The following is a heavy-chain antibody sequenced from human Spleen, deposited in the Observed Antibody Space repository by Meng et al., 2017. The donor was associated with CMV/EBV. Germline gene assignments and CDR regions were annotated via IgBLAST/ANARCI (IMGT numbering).Heavy chain of an antibody. J-gene: IGHJ4*02. CDR3: ARDLSRYDFWN. CDR1: RYTFTSYH. CDR2: INPSGGST. V-gene: IGHV1-46*01. Sequence: ASVKVSCKAFRYTFTSYHMNWVRQAPGQGLEWMGIINPSGGSTSYAQKFQGRVTMTRDTSTSTVYMELSSLRSEDTAVYYCARDLSRYDFWNWGQGTLVTVSS. D-gene: IGHD3-3*01.